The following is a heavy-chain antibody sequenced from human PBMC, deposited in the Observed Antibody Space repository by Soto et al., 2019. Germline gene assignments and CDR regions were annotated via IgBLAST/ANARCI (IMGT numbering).Heavy chain of an antibody. D-gene: IGHD2-2*01. V-gene: IGHV3-23*01. CDR3: TKGRAYQLLWDY. CDR2: ISGSGGST. J-gene: IGHJ4*02. CDR1: GFTFSSYA. Sequence: EVQLLESGGGLVQPGGSLRLSCAASGFTFSSYAMSWVRQAPGKGLEWVSAISGSGGSTYYADSVKGRFTISRDNSKNTLYLQMNSLRAEDTAVYYCTKGRAYQLLWDYWGQGTLVTVSS.